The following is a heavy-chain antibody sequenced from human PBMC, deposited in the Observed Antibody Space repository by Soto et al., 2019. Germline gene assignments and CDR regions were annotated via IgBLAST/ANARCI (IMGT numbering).Heavy chain of an antibody. V-gene: IGHV1-2*04. CDR2: INPNSGGT. D-gene: IGHD6-19*01. CDR3: ARGIAVAGRYYYYYDMDV. CDR1: GYTFTGYY. Sequence: GASVKVSCKASGYTFTGYYMHWVRQAPGQGLEWMGWINPNSGGTNYAQKFQGWVTMTRDTSISTAYMELSRLRSDDTAVYYCARGIAVAGRYYYYYDMDVWGQGTTVTVSS. J-gene: IGHJ6*02.